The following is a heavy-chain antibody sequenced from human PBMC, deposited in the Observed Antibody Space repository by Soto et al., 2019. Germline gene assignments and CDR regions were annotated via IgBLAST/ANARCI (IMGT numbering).Heavy chain of an antibody. CDR1: GFSLSTSGVG. D-gene: IGHD2-8*02. CDR3: ARRRSGAYLDY. V-gene: IGHV2-5*02. Sequence: QITLKESGPTLVKPTQTLTLTCTFSGFSLSTSGVGVAWIRQPPGQALEWHALIYWDDDKRYSPSLKSRLTITKDTSKNQVVLTMTNMDPMDTATYYCARRRSGAYLDYWGQGTLVTVSS. CDR2: IYWDDDK. J-gene: IGHJ4*02.